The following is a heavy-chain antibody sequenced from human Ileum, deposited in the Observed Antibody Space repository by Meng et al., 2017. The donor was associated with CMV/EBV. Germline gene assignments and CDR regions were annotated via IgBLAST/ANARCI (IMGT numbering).Heavy chain of an antibody. J-gene: IGHJ3*02. Sequence: GGSLRLSCVASGFTFNTYWMHWVRQAPGKGLVWVSRISSDGRTINYADSVKGRFTISRDNAKNTLYLQMNSLRAEDTAVYYCTRVASGRYGAFDIWGQGTMVTVSS. D-gene: IGHD1-26*01. CDR3: TRVASGRYGAFDI. CDR2: ISSDGRTI. CDR1: GFTFNTYW. V-gene: IGHV3-74*01.